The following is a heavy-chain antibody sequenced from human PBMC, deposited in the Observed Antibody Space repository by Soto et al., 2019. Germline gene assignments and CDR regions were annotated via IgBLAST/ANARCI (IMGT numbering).Heavy chain of an antibody. CDR2: IFPVFGAA. CDR3: ARGTGIYCSGGSCHTNYFDY. CDR1: GGTLSSFA. V-gene: IGHV1-69*01. J-gene: IGHJ4*02. D-gene: IGHD2-15*01. Sequence: QVHLVQSGAEEKKPGSSVRVSCKASGGTLSSFAINWVRQAPGQGLEWMGGIFPVFGAANYAQRFQARVTISADESTGTAYMELSSLRSDDTAVYYCARGTGIYCSGGSCHTNYFDYWGQGTLVTVSS.